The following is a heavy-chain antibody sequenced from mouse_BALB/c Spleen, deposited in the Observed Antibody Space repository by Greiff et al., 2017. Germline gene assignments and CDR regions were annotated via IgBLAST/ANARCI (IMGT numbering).Heavy chain of an antibody. Sequence: EVKLLESGPGLVKPSQSLSLTCTVTGYSITSDYAWNWIRQFPGNKLEWMGYISYSGSTSYNPSLKSRISITRDTSKNQFFLQLNSVTTEDTATYYCARSYGSRVWYFDVWGAGTTVTVSS. V-gene: IGHV3-2*02. CDR1: GYSITSDYA. D-gene: IGHD1-1*01. J-gene: IGHJ1*01. CDR2: ISYSGST. CDR3: ARSYGSRVWYFDV.